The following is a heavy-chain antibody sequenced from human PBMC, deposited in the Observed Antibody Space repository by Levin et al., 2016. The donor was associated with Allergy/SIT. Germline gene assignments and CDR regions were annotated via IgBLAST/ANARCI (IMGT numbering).Heavy chain of an antibody. V-gene: IGHV3-66*04. CDR2: IYRAGTT. CDR3: ARRALKLSSSPVDY. Sequence: GESLKISCVASGFTVSTNYMSWVRQAPGKGLEWVSVIYRAGTTYYADSVKGRFTFSRDNSKNTLYLQMNSLRAEDTAVYYCARRALKLSSSPVDYWGQGTLVTVSS. D-gene: IGHD6-6*01. CDR1: GFTVSTNY. J-gene: IGHJ4*02.